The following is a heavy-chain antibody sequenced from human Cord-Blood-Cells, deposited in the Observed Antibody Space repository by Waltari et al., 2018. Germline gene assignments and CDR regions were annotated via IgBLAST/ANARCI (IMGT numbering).Heavy chain of an antibody. J-gene: IGHJ3*02. Sequence: QLQLQESGPGLVKPSETLSLTCTVSGGSISSSSYYWGWIRQPPGKGLEWIGSIYYSWSTYCNPSSKSRVTISVDTSKNQFSLTLSSVPAADTAVYYCASPTPNYDFWSGYDAFDIWGQGTMVTVSS. V-gene: IGHV4-39*01. D-gene: IGHD3-3*01. CDR3: ASPTPNYDFWSGYDAFDI. CDR1: GGSISSSSYY. CDR2: IYYSWST.